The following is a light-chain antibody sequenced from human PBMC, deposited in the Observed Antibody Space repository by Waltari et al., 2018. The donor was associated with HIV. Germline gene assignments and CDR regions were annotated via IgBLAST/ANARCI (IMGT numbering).Light chain of an antibody. V-gene: IGKV1-39*01. Sequence: DIQMTQSPSSLSASVGDRVTITCRASQYINTFLNWYQQKPGKAPKLLNSVASTLESGVPSRFSGSGSATDFTLTISSLQPEDSATYYCQQSYTAPWTFGQGTKVEIK. CDR1: QYINTF. CDR2: VAS. J-gene: IGKJ1*01. CDR3: QQSYTAPWT.